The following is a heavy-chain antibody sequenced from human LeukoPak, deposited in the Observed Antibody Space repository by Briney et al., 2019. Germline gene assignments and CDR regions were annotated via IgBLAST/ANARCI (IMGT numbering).Heavy chain of an antibody. V-gene: IGHV3-33*01. D-gene: IGHD3-16*01. CDR1: GFTFSSYG. J-gene: IGHJ4*02. CDR2: IWYDGSNK. Sequence: GGSLRLSCAASGFTFSSYGMHWVRQAPGKGLEWVAVIWYDGSNKYYADSVKGRFTISRDNSKNTLYLQMNSLRAEDTAVYYCARDPRSLGGVIDYWGQGTLVTVSS. CDR3: ARDPRSLGGVIDY.